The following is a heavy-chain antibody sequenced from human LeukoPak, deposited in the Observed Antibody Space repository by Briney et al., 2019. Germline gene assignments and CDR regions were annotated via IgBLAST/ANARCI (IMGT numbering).Heavy chain of an antibody. CDR3: ARGEIAAAFDY. V-gene: IGHV4-59*01. Sequence: SETLSLTCAVSGVSIRSYFWSWIRQPPGKGLEWIGYIYYSGSTNYNPSLKGRVTISVDTSKNQFSLKLSSVTAADTAVYYCARGEIAAAFDYWGQGTLVTVSS. J-gene: IGHJ4*02. CDR1: GVSIRSYF. D-gene: IGHD6-13*01. CDR2: IYYSGST.